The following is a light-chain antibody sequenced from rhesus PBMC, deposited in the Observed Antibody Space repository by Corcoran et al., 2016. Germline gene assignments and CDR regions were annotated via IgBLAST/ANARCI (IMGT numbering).Light chain of an antibody. Sequence: DIQMTQSPSSLSASVGDTVTITCRASQGISSYLNWFQQKPGKAPKLLIYAASSLARGVPSRFSGSGFVTDFTLTISSLQPEDFAVYYCLQHNSYPFTFGPGTKLDIK. CDR1: QGISSY. V-gene: IGKV1-28*03. CDR3: LQHNSYPFT. J-gene: IGKJ3*01. CDR2: AAS.